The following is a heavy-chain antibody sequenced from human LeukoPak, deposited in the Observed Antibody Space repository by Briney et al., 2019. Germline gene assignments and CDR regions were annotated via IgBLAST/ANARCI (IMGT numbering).Heavy chain of an antibody. Sequence: ASVKVSCKASGYSFNTYYMNWVRQAPGQGLEWMGWINTNTGNPTYAQGFTGRFVFSLDTSVSTAYLQISSLKAEDTAVYYCARDEDYYDSSGYYYVYWGQGTLVTVSS. CDR1: GYSFNTYY. CDR2: INTNTGNP. J-gene: IGHJ4*02. CDR3: ARDEDYYDSSGYYYVY. V-gene: IGHV7-4-1*02. D-gene: IGHD3-22*01.